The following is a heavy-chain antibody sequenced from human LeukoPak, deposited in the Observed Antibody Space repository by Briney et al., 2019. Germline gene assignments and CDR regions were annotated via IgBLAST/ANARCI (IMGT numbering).Heavy chain of an antibody. CDR2: IHYSGST. Sequence: SETLSLTCTVSGASISSHYWSWIRQPPGKGLEWIGYIHYSGSTNYNPSLKSRVTISIDTSKNQLSLTLNSVTSADTAVYYCARAGGVPTSALDLHYWGQGTLVTVSS. J-gene: IGHJ4*02. CDR1: GASISSHY. V-gene: IGHV4-59*11. D-gene: IGHD3-9*01. CDR3: ARAGGVPTSALDLHY.